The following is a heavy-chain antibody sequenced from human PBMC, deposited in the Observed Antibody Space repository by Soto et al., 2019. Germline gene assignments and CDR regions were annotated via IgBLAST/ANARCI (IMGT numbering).Heavy chain of an antibody. D-gene: IGHD2-15*01. CDR2: IIPIFGTA. J-gene: IGHJ4*02. CDR1: GYTLTDLS. CDR3: ARDSLGLPWVI. Sequence: SVKVSCKVSGYTLTDLSMQWVRQAPGQGLEWMGGIIPIFGTANYAQKFQGRVTITADESTSTAYMELSSLRSEDTAVYYCARDSLGLPWVIWGQGTLVTVSS. V-gene: IGHV1-69*13.